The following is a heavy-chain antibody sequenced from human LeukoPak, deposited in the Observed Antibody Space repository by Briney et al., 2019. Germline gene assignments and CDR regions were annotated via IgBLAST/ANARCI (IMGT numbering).Heavy chain of an antibody. CDR1: GGSFSGYY. D-gene: IGHD6-13*01. Sequence: SETLSLTCAVYGGSFSGYYWSWIRQPPGKGLEWIGEINHSGSTNYNPSLKSRVTISVDTSKNQFSLKLSSVTAADTAAYYCARGFTAAGTLYYYYYYMDVWGKGTTVTVSS. CDR3: ARGFTAAGTLYYYYYYMDV. V-gene: IGHV4-34*01. CDR2: INHSGST. J-gene: IGHJ6*03.